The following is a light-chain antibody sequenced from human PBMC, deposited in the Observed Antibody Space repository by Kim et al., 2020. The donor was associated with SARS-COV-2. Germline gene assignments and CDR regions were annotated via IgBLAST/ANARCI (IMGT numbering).Light chain of an antibody. V-gene: IGLV3-1*01. J-gene: IGLJ3*02. CDR3: QAWDSSTAV. Sequence: SVSPGQTASITCSGSKLGDKYAYWYQKKPGQYPVLVIYQHTKRPSGISQRFSGSSSGNTATLTISRAQTMDEADYYCQAWDSSTAVFGGGTQLTVL. CDR1: KLGDKY. CDR2: QHT.